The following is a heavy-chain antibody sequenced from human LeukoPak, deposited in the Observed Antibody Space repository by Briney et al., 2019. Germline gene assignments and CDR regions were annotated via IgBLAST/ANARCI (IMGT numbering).Heavy chain of an antibody. CDR3: ARTYSATYFSY. J-gene: IGHJ4*02. Sequence: SETLSLTCTVSGGSINSGNYYWSWIRQPAGKGLEWIGRIYTSGSTNYSPSLKSRLTISIDTSKNQFSLKLSFVTAADTAVYYCARTYSATYFSYWGQGTLVTVSS. D-gene: IGHD1-26*01. CDR1: GGSINSGNYY. V-gene: IGHV4-61*02. CDR2: IYTSGST.